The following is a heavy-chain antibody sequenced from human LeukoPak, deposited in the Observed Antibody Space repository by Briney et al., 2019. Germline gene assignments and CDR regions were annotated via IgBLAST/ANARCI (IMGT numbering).Heavy chain of an antibody. D-gene: IGHD6-19*01. Sequence: PGGSLRLSCAASGFTFSTYDMTWVRQAPGKGLDWVSSISGSGGSTYYADSVKGRFTTSRDNSKNTLYLQMNGLRAEDTAVYYCAKDLAAVPGNKYFAYWGQGTLVTVSS. CDR2: ISGSGGST. CDR3: AKDLAAVPGNKYFAY. V-gene: IGHV3-23*01. J-gene: IGHJ4*02. CDR1: GFTFSTYD.